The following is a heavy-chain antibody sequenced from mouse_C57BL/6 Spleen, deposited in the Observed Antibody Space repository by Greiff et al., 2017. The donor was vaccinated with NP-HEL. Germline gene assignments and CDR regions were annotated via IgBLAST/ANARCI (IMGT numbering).Heavy chain of an antibody. CDR3: ARRAYGSSYGYYAMDY. J-gene: IGHJ4*01. V-gene: IGHV1-54*01. Sequence: QVQLKQSGAELVRPGTSVKVSCKASGYAFTNYLIEWVKQRPGQGLEWIGVINPGSGGTNYNEKFKGKATLTADKSSSTAYMQLSSLTSEDSAVYFCARRAYGSSYGYYAMDYWGQGTSVTVSS. D-gene: IGHD1-1*01. CDR1: GYAFTNYL. CDR2: INPGSGGT.